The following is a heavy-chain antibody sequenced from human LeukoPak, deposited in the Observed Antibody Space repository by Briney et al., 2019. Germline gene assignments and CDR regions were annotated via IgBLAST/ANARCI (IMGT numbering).Heavy chain of an antibody. Sequence: PGRSLRLSCVTSGFTFSNHAMDWVRQGPGKGREWVAVIADDGSSNLYADSVKGRFTISRDNTKNTLLLQMSSLRGEDTAVYYCARDKDSSGWDLWFDRWGQGTLVTVSP. CDR1: GFTFSNHA. J-gene: IGHJ5*02. V-gene: IGHV3-30*04. CDR3: ARDKDSSGWDLWFDR. D-gene: IGHD6-19*01. CDR2: IADDGSSN.